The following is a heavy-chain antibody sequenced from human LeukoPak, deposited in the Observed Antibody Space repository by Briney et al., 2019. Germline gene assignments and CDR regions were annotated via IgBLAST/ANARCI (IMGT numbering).Heavy chain of an antibody. V-gene: IGHV4-4*07. J-gene: IGHJ4*02. CDR1: GGSISSYY. CDR3: VREGGGYGGYDLDY. D-gene: IGHD5-12*01. CDR2: IYSSGST. Sequence: SETLSLTCTVSGGSISSYYWNWIRQPAGKGLEWIGRIYSSGSTNYNPSLKSRVTMSVDTSKNQFSLHLNSVTPEDTAVYYCVREGGGYGGYDLDYWGQGTLVTVSS.